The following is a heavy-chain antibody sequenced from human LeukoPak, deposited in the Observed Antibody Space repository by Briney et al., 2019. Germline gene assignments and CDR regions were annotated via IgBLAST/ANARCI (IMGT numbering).Heavy chain of an antibody. V-gene: IGHV5-51*01. J-gene: IGHJ4*02. Sequence: GESLKISCKGSGYSFTSYWIGLVRQMPGKGLEWMGIIYPGDSDTRYSPSFQGQVTISTDKSIRTAYLQWSSLKASDTAMYYCARHSCSSTSCYEDYWGQGTLVTVSS. CDR3: ARHSCSSTSCYEDY. D-gene: IGHD2-2*01. CDR2: IYPGDSDT. CDR1: GYSFTSYW.